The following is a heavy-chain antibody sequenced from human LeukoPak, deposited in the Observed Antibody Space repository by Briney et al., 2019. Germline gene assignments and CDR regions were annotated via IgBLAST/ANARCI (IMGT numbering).Heavy chain of an antibody. V-gene: IGHV3-66*01. D-gene: IGHD1-26*01. CDR2: VYSGGST. Sequence: GGSLRLSCAASGFTVSSNYMSWVRQAPGKGLEWVSVVYSGGSTDYADSVKGRFTISRDNSKNTLYLQMNSLRAEDTAMCYCARDTGGRYRRFDYWGQGTLVTVSS. J-gene: IGHJ4*02. CDR1: GFTVSSNY. CDR3: ARDTGGRYRRFDY.